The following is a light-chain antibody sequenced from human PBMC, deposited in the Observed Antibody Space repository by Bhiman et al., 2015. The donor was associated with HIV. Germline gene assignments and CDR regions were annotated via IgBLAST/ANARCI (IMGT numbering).Light chain of an antibody. CDR3: SSYTSSSTYV. V-gene: IGLV1-36*01. J-gene: IGLJ1*01. CDR1: DSNIPNNG. CDR2: YDD. Sequence: LTQPPSVSGAPGQRVTISCSGSDSNIPNNGVNWYQHLPGKPPKVIVYYDDLLASGVPDRFSGSKSGNTASLTISGLQTEDEADYYCSSYTSSSTYVFGSGTKVTVL.